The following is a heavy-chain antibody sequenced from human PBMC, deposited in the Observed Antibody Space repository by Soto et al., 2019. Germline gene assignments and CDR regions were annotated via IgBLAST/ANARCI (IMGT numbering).Heavy chain of an antibody. D-gene: IGHD3-9*01. V-gene: IGHV3-7*03. Sequence: EGQLVESGGGLVQPGGSLRLSCVGSGFRFSSYWMSLVRQAPGKGLEWVANMKQDGREKYYVDSVKGRFTIFRDNAKNSLYLQMNSLIAEDTAVYYCARDHAYDILGAIWGRGTMVTVSS. J-gene: IGHJ3*02. CDR1: GFRFSSYW. CDR2: MKQDGREK. CDR3: ARDHAYDILGAI.